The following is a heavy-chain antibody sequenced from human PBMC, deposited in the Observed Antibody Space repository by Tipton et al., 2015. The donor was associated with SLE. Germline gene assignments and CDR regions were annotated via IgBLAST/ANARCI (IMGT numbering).Heavy chain of an antibody. CDR1: GGSFSGYH. CDR2: IYTGTGGIT. J-gene: IGHJ4*02. V-gene: IGHV4-4*09. Sequence: TLSLTCSIYGGSFSGYHWSWIRQPAGKGLEWIGYIYTGTGGITNYNSSLKSRVTISLDTSKNQFSLRLSSVTAADTAVYYCARGPRSMGGSTRVDTWGQGTLVTVSS. D-gene: IGHD2-2*01. CDR3: ARGPRSMGGSTRVDT.